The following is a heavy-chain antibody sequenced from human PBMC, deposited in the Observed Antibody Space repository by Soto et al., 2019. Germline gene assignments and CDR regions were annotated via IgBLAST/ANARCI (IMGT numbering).Heavy chain of an antibody. V-gene: IGHV3-30-3*01. D-gene: IGHD3-22*01. CDR2: ISYDGSNK. CDR1: GFTFSSYA. Sequence: QVQLVESGGGVVQSGRSLRLSCAASGFTFSSYAMHWVRQAPGKGLEWVAVISYDGSNKYYADSVKGRFTISRDNSKNTLYLQMNSLRAEDTAVYYCVGITMIVVVTYFDYWGQGTLVTVSS. CDR3: VGITMIVVVTYFDY. J-gene: IGHJ4*02.